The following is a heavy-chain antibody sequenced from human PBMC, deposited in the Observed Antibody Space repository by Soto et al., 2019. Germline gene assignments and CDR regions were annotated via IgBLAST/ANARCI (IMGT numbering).Heavy chain of an antibody. CDR1: GGTFSSYA. D-gene: IGHD3-10*01. J-gene: IGHJ2*01. CDR3: ARGGIMVRGKPATWYFDL. Sequence: QVQLVQSGAEVKKPGSSVKFSCKASGGTFSSYAISWVRQAPGQGLEWMGGIIPIFGTANYAQKFQGRVTITADESTSTAYMELSSLRSEDTAVYYCARGGIMVRGKPATWYFDLWGRGTLVTVSS. V-gene: IGHV1-69*01. CDR2: IIPIFGTA.